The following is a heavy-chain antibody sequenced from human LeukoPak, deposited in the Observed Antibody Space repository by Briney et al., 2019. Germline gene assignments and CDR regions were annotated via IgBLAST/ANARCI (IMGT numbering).Heavy chain of an antibody. J-gene: IGHJ4*02. D-gene: IGHD3-10*01. CDR3: ARDREYYYGLFDY. Sequence: GASVKVSCKASGYTFTGYYMHWVRQAPGQGLEWMGWINPNSGGTNYAQKLQGRVTMATDTSTSTAYMELRSLRSDDTAVYYCARDREYYYGLFDYWGQGTLVTVSS. V-gene: IGHV1-2*02. CDR1: GYTFTGYY. CDR2: INPNSGGT.